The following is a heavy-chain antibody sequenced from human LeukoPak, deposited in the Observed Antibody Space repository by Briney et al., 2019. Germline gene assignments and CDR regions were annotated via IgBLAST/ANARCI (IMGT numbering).Heavy chain of an antibody. J-gene: IGHJ4*02. CDR3: AKSSYYDASGYYREYYFDY. Sequence: GRSLRLSCAASRFTFSSYGMSWVRQAPGKGLEWVSSISGSGGSTYYADSVKGRFTISRDNSKNTLYLQMISLRDEDTAVYYCAKSSYYDASGYYREYYFDYWGQGTLVTVSS. D-gene: IGHD3-22*01. CDR1: RFTFSSYG. CDR2: ISGSGGST. V-gene: IGHV3-23*01.